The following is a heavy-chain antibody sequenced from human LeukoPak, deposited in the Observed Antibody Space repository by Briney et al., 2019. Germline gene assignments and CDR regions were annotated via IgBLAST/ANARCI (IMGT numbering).Heavy chain of an antibody. V-gene: IGHV3-30-3*01. CDR1: GFTFSSYA. Sequence: GGSLRLSCAASGFTFSSYAMHWVRQAPGKGLEWVAVISYDGSNKYYADSVKGRFTISRDNSKNTLYLQMNSLRAEDTAVYYCARLGRERDFDYWGQGTLVTVSS. D-gene: IGHD1-1*01. CDR2: ISYDGSNK. CDR3: ARLGRERDFDY. J-gene: IGHJ4*02.